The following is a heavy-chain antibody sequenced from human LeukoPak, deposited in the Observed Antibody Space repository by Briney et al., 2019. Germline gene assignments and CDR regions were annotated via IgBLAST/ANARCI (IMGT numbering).Heavy chain of an antibody. CDR2: ISAYNGNT. J-gene: IGHJ6*02. CDR3: ARRVIGAAMVAVYYYYGMDV. V-gene: IGHV1-18*01. CDR1: GYTFTSYG. Sequence: GASVKVSCKASGYTFTSYGISWVRQAPGQGLEWMGWISAYNGNTNYAQKLQGRVTMTTDTSTSTAYMELRSLRSDDTAVYYCARRVIGAAMVAVYYYYGMDVWGQGTTVTVSS. D-gene: IGHD5-18*01.